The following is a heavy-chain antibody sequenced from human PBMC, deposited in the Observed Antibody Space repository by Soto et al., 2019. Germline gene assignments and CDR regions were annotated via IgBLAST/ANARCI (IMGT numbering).Heavy chain of an antibody. J-gene: IGHJ3*02. CDR2: INVDGSST. V-gene: IGHV3-74*01. CDR3: ARDIQWLGAFDI. CDR1: GFTFSRYW. Sequence: PGGSLRLSCAASGFTFSRYWMHWVRQAPGKGLEWVSRINVDGSSTRYADSVMGRFTISRDNAKNSLYLQMNSLRAEDTAVYYCARDIQWLGAFDIWGQGTMVTVSS. D-gene: IGHD6-19*01.